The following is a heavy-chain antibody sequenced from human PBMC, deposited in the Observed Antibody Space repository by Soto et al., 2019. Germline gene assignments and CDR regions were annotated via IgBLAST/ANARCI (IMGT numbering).Heavy chain of an antibody. D-gene: IGHD4-17*01. V-gene: IGHV3-23*01. CDR1: GFTFAGSV. Sequence: SLRLSCAVSGFTFAGSVMGWVRQAPGKGLEWVSTIDGTGAVTYYADSVQGRFSISRDNSKNTLSLQVNNLRAEDTAVYFCVKQAPVTSSGSVGRYFVFWGQGTLVTVSS. CDR2: IDGTGAVT. CDR3: VKQAPVTSSGSVGRYFVF. J-gene: IGHJ4*02.